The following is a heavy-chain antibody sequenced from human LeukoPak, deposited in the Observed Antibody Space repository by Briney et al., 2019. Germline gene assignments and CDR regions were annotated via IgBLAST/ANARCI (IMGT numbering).Heavy chain of an antibody. Sequence: GGSLRLSCAASGFTFNTNAMGWVRQAPGKGLEWASAISGRTGGTYYADSVKGRFTISRDNSKNSLYLQMNSLRTEDTALYYCAKDSEGVAGTGFDYWGQGTLVTVSS. CDR2: ISGRTGGT. D-gene: IGHD6-19*01. J-gene: IGHJ4*02. V-gene: IGHV3-43*02. CDR1: GFTFNTNA. CDR3: AKDSEGVAGTGFDY.